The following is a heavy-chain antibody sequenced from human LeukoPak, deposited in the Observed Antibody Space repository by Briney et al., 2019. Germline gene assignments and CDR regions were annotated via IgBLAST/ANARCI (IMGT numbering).Heavy chain of an antibody. J-gene: IGHJ4*02. V-gene: IGHV1-18*01. CDR3: VRGLMREYRKDWYMHHFAY. D-gene: IGHD6-6*01. CDR2: ISTYNGNT. CDR1: GYTFTSYG. Sequence: ASVKVSCKASGYTFTSYGISWVRQAPGQGLEWMGWISTYNGNTNYAQKLQGRVTMTTGTSTSTAYMELRSLRSDDTAVYYCVRGLMREYRKDWYMHHFAYWGQGTLVTVSS.